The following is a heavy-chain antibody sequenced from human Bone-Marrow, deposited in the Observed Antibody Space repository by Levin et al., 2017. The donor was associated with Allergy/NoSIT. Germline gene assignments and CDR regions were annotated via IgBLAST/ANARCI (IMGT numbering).Heavy chain of an antibody. CDR3: AKQIRRADSSPDY. Sequence: GGSLRLSCAASGFSFQDYPMHWVRQAPGKGLEWVAGLSGNSRSIGYADSVRGRFSVSRDNAKSSLYLQMNDVRIEDSALYYCAKQIRRADSSPDYWGQGTLVTVFS. CDR1: GFSFQDYP. D-gene: IGHD6-6*01. CDR2: LSGNSRSI. V-gene: IGHV3-9*01. J-gene: IGHJ4*02.